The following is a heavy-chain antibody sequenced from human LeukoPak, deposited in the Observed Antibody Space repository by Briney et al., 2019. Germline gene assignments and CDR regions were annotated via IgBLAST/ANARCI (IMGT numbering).Heavy chain of an antibody. J-gene: IGHJ4*02. Sequence: GESLKIYCKESGYTFTSYWIGWGRQTPGKGLEGLGVIYPADFSTIYSPSFQGHVTISADKSISTAYLQWTGLKASDTAMYYCVRRPVGPRTFDLWGPGTLVTVSS. CDR1: GYTFTSYW. CDR2: IYPADFST. V-gene: IGHV5-51*01. D-gene: IGHD1-7*01. CDR3: VRRPVGPRTFDL.